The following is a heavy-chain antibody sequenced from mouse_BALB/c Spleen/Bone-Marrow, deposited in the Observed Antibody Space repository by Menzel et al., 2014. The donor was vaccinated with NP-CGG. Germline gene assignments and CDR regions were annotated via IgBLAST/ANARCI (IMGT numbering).Heavy chain of an antibody. V-gene: IGHV1S137*01. J-gene: IGHJ4*01. CDR1: GYTFTDYA. CDR2: ISTFSGNT. Sequence: QVQLQQSGPELVRPGVSVKISCKGSGYTFTDYAMHWVKRSHAKSLEWIGLISTFSGNTNYNQKFKGKATMTVDKSSSTGYMELARLTSEDSAIYYCARGDYRYDETMVYLDDGTSVTVSS. D-gene: IGHD2-14*01. CDR3: ARGDYRYDETMVY.